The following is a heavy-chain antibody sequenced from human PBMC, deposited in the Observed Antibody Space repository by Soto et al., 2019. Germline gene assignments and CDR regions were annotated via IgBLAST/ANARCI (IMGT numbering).Heavy chain of an antibody. V-gene: IGHV1-69*06. D-gene: IGHD1-20*01. Sequence: QVQLLQSGAEVKKPGSSVKVSCKVSGGAFTNYSLNWVRHAPGQGLEWLGGIIPLHNTSNYSLRFVGRSSVTAEIPPSTVYMFLSGMTSDDTATYYRASWSNWNPLCYPGMHVRGQGSTITDS. CDR1: GGAFTNYS. CDR2: IIPLHNTS. CDR3: ASWSNWNPLCYPGMHV. J-gene: IGHJ6*02.